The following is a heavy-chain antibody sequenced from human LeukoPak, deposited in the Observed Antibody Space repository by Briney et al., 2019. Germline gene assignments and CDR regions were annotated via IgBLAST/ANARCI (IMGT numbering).Heavy chain of an antibody. Sequence: ETLSLTCTVSGGSISSSSYYWGWIRQPPGKGLEWVSSISSSSSYIYYADSVKGRFTISRDNAKNSLYLQMNSLRAEDTAVYYCARDGGQWGNMRPTIAARPLWGQGTLVTVSS. J-gene: IGHJ4*02. CDR1: GGSISSSS. CDR2: ISSSSSYI. CDR3: ARDGGQWGNMRPTIAARPL. V-gene: IGHV3-21*01. D-gene: IGHD6-6*01.